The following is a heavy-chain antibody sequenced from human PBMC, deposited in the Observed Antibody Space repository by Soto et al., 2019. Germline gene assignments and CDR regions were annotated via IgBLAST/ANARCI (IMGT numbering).Heavy chain of an antibody. D-gene: IGHD4-4*01. CDR2: ISRSGSTI. J-gene: IGHJ3*02. CDR3: ARLRLEMATVYAFDI. Sequence: PGGSLRLSCAASGFTFSDYYMSWIRPAPGKGLEWVSYISRSGSTIYHADSVKGRFTISRYNAKNSLYLQMNSLRAEDTAVYYCARLRLEMATVYAFDIWGQGTMVTVSA. CDR1: GFTFSDYY. V-gene: IGHV3-11*01.